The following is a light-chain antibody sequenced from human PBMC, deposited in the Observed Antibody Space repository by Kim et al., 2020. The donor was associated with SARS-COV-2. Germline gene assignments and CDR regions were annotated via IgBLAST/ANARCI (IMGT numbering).Light chain of an antibody. CDR2: DVS. CDR1: SSDVDGYNY. Sequence: GQSITISCTGTSSDVDGYNYVSWYQQHPGKAPKIMIYDVSNRPSGVSNRFSGSKSGNTASLTISGLQAEDEADYYCSSYTSSSTLVFGGGTQLTVL. CDR3: SSYTSSSTLV. V-gene: IGLV2-14*03. J-gene: IGLJ2*01.